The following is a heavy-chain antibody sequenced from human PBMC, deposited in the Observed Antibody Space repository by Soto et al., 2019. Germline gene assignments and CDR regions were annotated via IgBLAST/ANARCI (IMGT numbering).Heavy chain of an antibody. Sequence: SETLSLTCTVSGGSISSSSYYWGWIRQPPGKGLEWIGSIYYSGSTYYNPSLKSRVTISVDTSKNRFSLKLSSVTAADTAVYYCARHEGYCSGGSCYSISLPYYYMDVWGKGTTVTVSS. CDR3: ARHEGYCSGGSCYSISLPYYYMDV. V-gene: IGHV4-39*01. CDR1: GGSISSSSYY. CDR2: IYYSGST. D-gene: IGHD2-15*01. J-gene: IGHJ6*03.